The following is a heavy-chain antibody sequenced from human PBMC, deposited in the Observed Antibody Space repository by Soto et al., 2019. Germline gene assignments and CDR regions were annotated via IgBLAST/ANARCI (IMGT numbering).Heavy chain of an antibody. CDR1: GXTFSDYD. CDR2: ITSSGSTI. CDR3: ARENEQWVAADN. V-gene: IGHV3-11*01. Sequence: GSLRLSCAASGXTFSDYDMSWIRRAPGKGLELVSYITSSGSTIYYADYVKGRFTISRDNAKNSLYLQMNILRAEDKAVYYCARENEQWVAADNWGQGTLGTVS. J-gene: IGHJ4*02. D-gene: IGHD6-19*01.